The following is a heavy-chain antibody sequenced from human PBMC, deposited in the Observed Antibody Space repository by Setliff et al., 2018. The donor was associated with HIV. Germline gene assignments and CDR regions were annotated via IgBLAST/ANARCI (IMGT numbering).Heavy chain of an antibody. Sequence: GASVKVSCKASGGTFSSYAISWVRQAPGQGLEWMGGIIPILGIANYAQKFQGRVTITTDESTSTAYMELSSLRSEDTAVYYCTRATPDRSGYYYAADYWGQGILVTVSS. CDR1: GGTFSSYA. CDR3: TRATPDRSGYYYAADY. CDR2: IIPILGIA. V-gene: IGHV1-69*10. J-gene: IGHJ4*02. D-gene: IGHD3-22*01.